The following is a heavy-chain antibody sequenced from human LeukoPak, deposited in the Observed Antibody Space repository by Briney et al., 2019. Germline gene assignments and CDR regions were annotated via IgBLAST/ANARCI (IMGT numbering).Heavy chain of an antibody. V-gene: IGHV4-59*01. J-gene: IGHJ4*02. CDR3: VKHGSGWSFDY. CDR2: IQNTGGT. D-gene: IGHD6-19*01. CDR1: SASISSYY. Sequence: PSETLSLTCTVSSASISSYYWGWIRQSPGKGLEWIGYIQNTGGTNYNPSLKSRVSISKDTSKNQFSLRVRSVTAADTAVYYCVKHGSGWSFDYWGQGTLVTVSS.